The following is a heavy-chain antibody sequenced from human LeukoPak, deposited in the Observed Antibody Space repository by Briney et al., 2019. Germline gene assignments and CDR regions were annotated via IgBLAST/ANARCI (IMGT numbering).Heavy chain of an antibody. J-gene: IGHJ5*02. CDR3: ARDQTGITVAATGWFDP. V-gene: IGHV3-11*04. D-gene: IGHD6-19*01. Sequence: PGGSLRLSXAASGFTFSDYYMSWISQAPGRGLEWVSYISNSGTTRYYADSVKGRFTISRDNAKNSLYLQMNSLRAEDTAVYYCARDQTGITVAATGWFDPWGQGTLVTVSS. CDR2: ISNSGTTR. CDR1: GFTFSDYY.